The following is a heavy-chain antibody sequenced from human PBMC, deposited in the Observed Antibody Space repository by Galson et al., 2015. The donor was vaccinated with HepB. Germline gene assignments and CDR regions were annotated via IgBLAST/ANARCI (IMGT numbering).Heavy chain of an antibody. Sequence: SLRLSCAASGFTFSSYDMHWVRQATGKGLEWVSAIGTAGDPYYPGSVKGRFTISRENAKNSLYLQMNSLRAGDTAVYYCARGRGSGSASPNGYYYYYGMDVWGQGTTVTVSS. J-gene: IGHJ6*02. CDR1: GFTFSSYD. CDR3: ARGRGSGSASPNGYYYYYGMDV. D-gene: IGHD3-10*01. CDR2: IGTAGDP. V-gene: IGHV3-13*05.